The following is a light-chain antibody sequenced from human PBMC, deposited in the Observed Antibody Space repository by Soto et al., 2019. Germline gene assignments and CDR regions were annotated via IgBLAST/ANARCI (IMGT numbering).Light chain of an antibody. J-gene: IGLJ1*01. Sequence: QSALTQPASVSGSPGQSITISCTGTSSDVGGYNFVSWFQHHPGKAPKVMIYEVSNRPSGVSNRFSGSKSGNTASLTISGRQAEDEADYYGTSYTSSSSFYVFGTGTKVTVL. V-gene: IGLV2-14*01. CDR2: EVS. CDR3: TSYTSSSSFYV. CDR1: SSDVGGYNF.